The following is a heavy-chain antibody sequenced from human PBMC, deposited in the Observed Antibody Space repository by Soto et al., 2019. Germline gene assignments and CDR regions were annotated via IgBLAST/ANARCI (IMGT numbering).Heavy chain of an antibody. CDR2: IYHMGGT. CDR3: ARFTYKSGFNWFDP. CDR1: GASINSDY. V-gene: IGHV4-59*03. D-gene: IGHD5-12*01. J-gene: IGHJ5*02. Sequence: SETLSLTCTVSGASINSDYWSWIRQSPGKGLEWIGYIYHMGGTDYNPSLKSRVTISIDKSKNQFSLDLRSVTAADTAVYFCARFTYKSGFNWFDPWGQGTQVTVSS.